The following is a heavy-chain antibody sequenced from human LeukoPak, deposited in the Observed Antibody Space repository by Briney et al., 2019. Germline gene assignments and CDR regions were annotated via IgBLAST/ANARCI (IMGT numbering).Heavy chain of an antibody. V-gene: IGHV3-30*04. J-gene: IGHJ4*02. CDR1: GFTFSSYA. CDR2: ISYDGSNK. Sequence: PGRSLRLSCAASGFTFSSYAMHWVRQAPGKGLEWVAVISYDGSNKYYADSVKGRFTISRDNSKNTLYLQMNSLRAEDTAVYYCARGGLMSSGPNGDFDYWGQGTLVTVSS. CDR3: ARGGLMSSGPNGDFDY. D-gene: IGHD6-19*01.